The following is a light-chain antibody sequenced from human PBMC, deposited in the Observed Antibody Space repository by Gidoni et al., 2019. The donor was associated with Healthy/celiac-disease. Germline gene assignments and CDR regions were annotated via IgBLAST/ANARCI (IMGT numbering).Light chain of an antibody. Sequence: DIEMTESPSSLSASVGDRVTITCRASQSISSYLNWYQQKPGKAPKLLIYAASSWQCGVPSRFSGSGSWTDFTLTISSLQPEDFATYYCQQSYSTPPITFGQGTRLEIK. V-gene: IGKV1-39*01. CDR2: AAS. J-gene: IGKJ5*01. CDR3: QQSYSTPPIT. CDR1: QSISSY.